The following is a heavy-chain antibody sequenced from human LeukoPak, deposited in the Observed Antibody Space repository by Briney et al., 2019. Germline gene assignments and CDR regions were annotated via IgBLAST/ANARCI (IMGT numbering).Heavy chain of an antibody. V-gene: IGHV1-69*04. Sequence: ASVKVSCKASGGTFSSYAISWVRQAPGQGLEWMGRIIPIFGIANYAQKFQGRVTITADKSTSTAYMELSSLRSEDTAVYYCARDRSNGSHFDYWGQGTLVTVSS. CDR3: ARDRSNGSHFDY. CDR1: GGTFSSYA. CDR2: IIPIFGIA. J-gene: IGHJ4*02. D-gene: IGHD3-22*01.